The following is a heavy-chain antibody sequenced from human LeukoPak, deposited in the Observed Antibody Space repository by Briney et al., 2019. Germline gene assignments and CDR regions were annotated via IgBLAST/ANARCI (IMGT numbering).Heavy chain of an antibody. CDR1: GFTFSSYS. Sequence: TGGSLRLSCAASGFTFSSYSMNWVRQAPGKGLEWVSSISSSSSYIYYADSVKGRFTISRDNAKNSLYLQMNSLRAEDTAVYYFSRDSHFIVGATESIDYWGQGTLVTVSS. CDR2: ISSSSSYI. D-gene: IGHD1-26*01. V-gene: IGHV3-21*04. J-gene: IGHJ4*02. CDR3: SRDSHFIVGATESIDY.